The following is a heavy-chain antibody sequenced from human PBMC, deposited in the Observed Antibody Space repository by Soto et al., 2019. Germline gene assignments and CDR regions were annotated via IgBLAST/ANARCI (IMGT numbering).Heavy chain of an antibody. CDR1: GYTFTIYD. V-gene: IGHV1-8*01. CDR2: MNPNSGNT. Sequence: ASVKVSCKASGYTFTIYDINWVRQATGQGLEWMGWMNPNSGNTGYAQKFQGRVTMTRNTSISTAYMELSSLRSEDTAVYYCARGSITXFGVVIIPHFXYWGQGTLVXVSS. D-gene: IGHD3-3*01. J-gene: IGHJ4*02. CDR3: ARGSITXFGVVIIPHFXY.